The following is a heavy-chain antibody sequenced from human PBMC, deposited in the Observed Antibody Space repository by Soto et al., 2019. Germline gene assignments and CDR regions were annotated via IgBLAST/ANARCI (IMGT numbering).Heavy chain of an antibody. CDR1: GGSISSYY. D-gene: IGHD3-3*01. J-gene: IGHJ6*03. Sequence: ETLSLTCTVSGGSISSYYWSWIRQPPGKGLEWIGYIYYSGSTNYNPSLKSRVTISVDTSKNQFSLKLSSVTAADTAVYYCAGGRSGYRISYYYYMDVWGKGTTVTVSS. CDR2: IYYSGST. CDR3: AGGRSGYRISYYYYMDV. V-gene: IGHV4-59*01.